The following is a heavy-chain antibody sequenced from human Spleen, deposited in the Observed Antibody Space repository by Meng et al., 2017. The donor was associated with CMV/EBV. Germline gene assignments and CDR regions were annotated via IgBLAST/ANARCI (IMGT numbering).Heavy chain of an antibody. V-gene: IGHV1-2*02. D-gene: IGHD2-15*01. CDR1: GYTFTGNC. Sequence: ASVKVSCKASGYTFTGNCVHWVRQAPGQGLEWMGWINPNSGGTNYAQKFHGRVTMTRDTSISTAYMELRRLRSDDMAVYYCARVKRYCTGGSCSSTGYYGMDVWGQGTTVTVSS. CDR2: INPNSGGT. CDR3: ARVKRYCTGGSCSSTGYYGMDV. J-gene: IGHJ6*02.